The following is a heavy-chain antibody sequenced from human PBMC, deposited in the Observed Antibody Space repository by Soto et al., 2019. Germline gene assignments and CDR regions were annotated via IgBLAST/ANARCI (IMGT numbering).Heavy chain of an antibody. D-gene: IGHD2-2*02. CDR2: ISSRSDI. CDR1: GFTFSSYA. CDR3: AREYTAWPLAYGLDV. Sequence: PGGSLRLSCAASGFTFSSYAMHRVRQAPGKGLEWVSSISSRSDIYYADSVKGRFTISRDNAKNSVSLQMNSLRAEDTAVYYCAREYTAWPLAYGLDVWGQGTTVTVSS. V-gene: IGHV3-21*01. J-gene: IGHJ6*02.